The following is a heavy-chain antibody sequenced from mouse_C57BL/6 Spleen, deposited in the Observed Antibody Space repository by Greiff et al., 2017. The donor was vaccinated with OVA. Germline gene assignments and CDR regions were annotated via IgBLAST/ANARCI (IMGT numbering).Heavy chain of an antibody. CDR1: GYTFTSYW. V-gene: IGHV1-64*01. Sequence: QVQLLQPGAELVKPGASVKLSCKASGYTFTSYWMHWVKQRPGQGLEWIAMIHPNSGSTNYNAKFKNKTTLTVDKSSNTAYMQLRSLTTEDSAVYYCARRGITTVVADYWGQGTTLTVSS. CDR2: IHPNSGST. CDR3: ARRGITTVVADY. J-gene: IGHJ2*01. D-gene: IGHD1-1*01.